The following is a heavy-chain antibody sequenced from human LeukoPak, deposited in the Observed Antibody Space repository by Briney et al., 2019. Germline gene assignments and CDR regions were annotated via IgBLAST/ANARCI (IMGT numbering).Heavy chain of an antibody. CDR2: IQYDESKK. V-gene: IGHV3-30*02. D-gene: IGHD2-2*01. Sequence: PGGSLRLSCAASGFTFSSYGMSWVRQAPGKGLDWVASIQYDESKKSYSESVKGRFTVSRDNSKNTVFLQMNRVRAEDTAVYYCARDVAWYCTRASCSYFGFWGQGTLVSVYS. CDR3: ARDVAWYCTRASCSYFGF. J-gene: IGHJ4*02. CDR1: GFTFSSYG.